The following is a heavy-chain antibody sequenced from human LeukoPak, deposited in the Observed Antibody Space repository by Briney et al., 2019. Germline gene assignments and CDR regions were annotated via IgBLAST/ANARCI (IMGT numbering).Heavy chain of an antibody. V-gene: IGHV3-23*01. D-gene: IGHD3-10*01. J-gene: IGHJ4*02. Sequence: GGSLGLSCAASGFTFSSYAMTWVRQAPGKGLEWVSGISASGGSTYYADSVKGRFTISRDNFNNTLYLQMNSLRADDTAVYFCAKDLGSGSYYAAFDYWGQGTLVTVSS. CDR2: ISASGGST. CDR1: GFTFSSYA. CDR3: AKDLGSGSYYAAFDY.